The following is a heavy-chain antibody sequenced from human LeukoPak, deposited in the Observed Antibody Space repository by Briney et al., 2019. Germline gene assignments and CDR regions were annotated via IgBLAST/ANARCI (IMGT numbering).Heavy chain of an antibody. CDR3: ARDPTVTTRSDY. CDR2: INPNSGGT. D-gene: IGHD4-17*01. J-gene: IGHJ4*02. Sequence: ASVKVSCKASGYTFTGYYMHWVRQAPGQGLEWMGWINPNSGGTNYAQKFQGRVTMTRDTSISTAYMELSRLRSDDTAVYYCARDPTVTTRSDYWGQGTLATVSS. CDR1: GYTFTGYY. V-gene: IGHV1-2*02.